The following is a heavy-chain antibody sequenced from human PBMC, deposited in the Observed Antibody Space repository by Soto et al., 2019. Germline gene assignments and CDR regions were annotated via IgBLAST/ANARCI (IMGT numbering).Heavy chain of an antibody. Sequence: QVQLVQSGAEVKKPGSSVKFSCKASGGTFSSYAISWVRQAPGQGLEWMGGIIPIFGTANYAQKFQGRVTITADESTSTAYMELSSLRSEDTAVDYCARGRIAARRGYYYGMDVWGQGTPVTVSS. CDR3: ARGRIAARRGYYYGMDV. V-gene: IGHV1-69*01. D-gene: IGHD6-6*01. CDR1: GGTFSSYA. J-gene: IGHJ6*02. CDR2: IIPIFGTA.